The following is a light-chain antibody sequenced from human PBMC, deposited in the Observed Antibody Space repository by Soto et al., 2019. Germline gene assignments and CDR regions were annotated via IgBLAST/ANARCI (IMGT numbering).Light chain of an antibody. CDR3: QQYNSYSLA. CDR2: KAS. V-gene: IGKV1-5*03. CDR1: QSISSW. J-gene: IGKJ1*01. Sequence: DIQMTQSPSTLSASVGDRVTITCRASQSISSWLAWNQQKPGKAPKLLIYKASSLESGVPSRFSGSGSGTEFTLTISSLQPADFATYYCQQYNSYSLAFGQGTKVEIK.